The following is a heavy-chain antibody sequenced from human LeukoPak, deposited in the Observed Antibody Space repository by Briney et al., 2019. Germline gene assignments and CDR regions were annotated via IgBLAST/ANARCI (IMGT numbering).Heavy chain of an antibody. CDR2: IYYSGST. V-gene: IGHV4-31*03. D-gene: IGHD3-22*01. J-gene: IGHJ4*02. CDR3: ARINYYDSSGIDY. CDR1: GGSISSGGYY. Sequence: PSETLSLTCTVSGGSISSGGYYWSWIRQHPGKGLEWIGYIYYSGSTYYNPSLKSRVTISVDTSENQFSLKLSSVTAADTAVYYCARINYYDSSGIDYWGQGTLVTVSS.